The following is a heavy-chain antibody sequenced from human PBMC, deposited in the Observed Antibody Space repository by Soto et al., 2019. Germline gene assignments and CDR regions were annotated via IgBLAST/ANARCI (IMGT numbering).Heavy chain of an antibody. D-gene: IGHD2-15*01. V-gene: IGHV4-59*08. CDR3: ARHCSAVSCYYGFDI. CDR2: FSYSGST. J-gene: IGHJ3*02. Sequence: SETLSLTCTVSGGSISSYYWSWIRQPPGKGLEWIGYFSYSGSTIYNPSLKSRVTISVDTSKNQFSLKLSSVTAADTAVYYCARHCSAVSCYYGFDIWGQGTMVTVS. CDR1: GGSISSYY.